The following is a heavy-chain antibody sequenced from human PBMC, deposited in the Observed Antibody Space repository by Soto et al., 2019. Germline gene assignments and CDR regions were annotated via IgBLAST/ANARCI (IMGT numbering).Heavy chain of an antibody. CDR3: AKDWAAGYWFDP. J-gene: IGHJ5*02. D-gene: IGHD6-13*01. Sequence: ASVKVSCKASGYTFTGCYMHWVRQAPGQGLEWMGWINPNSGGTNYAQKFQGRVTMTRDTSISTAYMELSRLRSDDTAVYYCAKDWAAGYWFDPWGKGTLVTISS. CDR2: INPNSGGT. CDR1: GYTFTGCY. V-gene: IGHV1-2*02.